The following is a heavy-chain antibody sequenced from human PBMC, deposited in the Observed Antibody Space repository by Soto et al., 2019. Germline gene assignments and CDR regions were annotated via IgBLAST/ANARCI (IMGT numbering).Heavy chain of an antibody. V-gene: IGHV3-23*01. CDR2: ISARADVK. Sequence: PGGSLRLSCTASGLTFNDSAMTWLRQAPGKCLEWVSGISARADVKYYAASVRGRFTIFRDNSRRTVSLQMNSLRVDDTAVYYCASSLVPWVRQPPYYWGLGXLVTVYS. CDR1: GLTFNDSA. CDR3: ASSLVPWVRQPPYY. J-gene: IGHJ4*02. D-gene: IGHD3-10*01.